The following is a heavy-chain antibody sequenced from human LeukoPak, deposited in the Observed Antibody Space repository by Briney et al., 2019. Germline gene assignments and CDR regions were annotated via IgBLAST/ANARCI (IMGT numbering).Heavy chain of an antibody. J-gene: IGHJ3*02. CDR1: GGSISSGGYY. CDR3: ARRSAFLNALDI. Sequence: SQTLSLTCTVSGGSISSGGYYWSWIRQHPGKGLEWIGYIYYSGSTYYNPSLKSRVTISVDTSKNQFSLKLSSVTAADTAVYYCARRSAFLNALDIWGQGTMVTVSS. CDR2: IYYSGST. V-gene: IGHV4-31*03.